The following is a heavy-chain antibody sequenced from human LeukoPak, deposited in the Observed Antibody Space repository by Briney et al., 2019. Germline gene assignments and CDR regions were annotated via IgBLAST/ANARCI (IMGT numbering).Heavy chain of an antibody. CDR3: ARLHDSSGYYYEGGAFDI. V-gene: IGHV4-39*01. Sequence: PSETLSLTCTVSGGSISSSSYYWGWIRQPPGKGLEWIGSIYYSGSTYYNPSLKGRVTISVDTSKNQFSLKLSSVTAADTAVYYCARLHDSSGYYYEGGAFDIWGQGTMVTVSS. D-gene: IGHD3-22*01. CDR2: IYYSGST. CDR1: GGSISSSSYY. J-gene: IGHJ3*02.